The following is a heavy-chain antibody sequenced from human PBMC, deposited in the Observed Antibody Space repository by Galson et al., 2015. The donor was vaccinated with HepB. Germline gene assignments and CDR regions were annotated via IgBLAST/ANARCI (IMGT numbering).Heavy chain of an antibody. CDR3: AKGYGLFDS. CDR2: VSGSSDYT. D-gene: IGHD5-18*01. Sequence: SLRLSCAASGFTFRNYAMSWVRQAPGKGLEWVSVVSGSSDYTFYADSVRRRFTISRDNSKNTLYLQMNSLRAEDTALYYCAKGYGLFDSWGQGTLVTVSS. V-gene: IGHV3-23*01. CDR1: GFTFRNYA. J-gene: IGHJ5*01.